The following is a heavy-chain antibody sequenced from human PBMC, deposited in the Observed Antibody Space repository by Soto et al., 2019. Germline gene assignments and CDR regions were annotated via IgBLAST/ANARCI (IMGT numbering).Heavy chain of an antibody. CDR2: ISSSSSYI. J-gene: IGHJ4*02. D-gene: IGHD6-6*01. CDR1: GFTFSSYS. CDR3: ARDLYSSSARYFDY. V-gene: IGHV3-21*01. Sequence: EVQLVESGGGLVKPGGSLRLSCAASGFTFSSYSMNWVRQAPGKGLEWVSSISSSSSYIYYADSVKGRFTISRHNAKNSLYLQMNSLRAEDTAVYYCARDLYSSSARYFDYWGQGTLVTVSS.